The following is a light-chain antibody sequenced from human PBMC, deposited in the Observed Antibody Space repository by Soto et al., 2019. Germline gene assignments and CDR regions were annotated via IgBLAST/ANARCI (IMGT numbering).Light chain of an antibody. V-gene: IGKV1-39*01. J-gene: IGKJ5*01. CDR3: QQSYSTPIT. CDR2: AAS. CDR1: QSFSSY. Sequence: DIQMTQSPSSLSASVGDRVTITCRASQSFSSYLNWYQQKPGKAPKLLIYAASSLQSGVPSRFSGSGSGTDVTLTISSLQPEDFATYYCQQSYSTPITFGQGTRLEIK.